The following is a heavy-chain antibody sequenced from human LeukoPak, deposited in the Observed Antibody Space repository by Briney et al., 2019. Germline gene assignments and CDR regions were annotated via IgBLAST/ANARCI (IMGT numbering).Heavy chain of an antibody. Sequence: SETLSLTCAVYGGSFSGYYWSWIRQPPGKGLEWIGEINHSGSTNYNPSLKSRVTVSVDTSKNQFSLKQSSVPAADTAVYYCARLPRLRWSVFDYWSQGTLVTVSS. CDR3: ARLPRLRWSVFDY. J-gene: IGHJ4*02. D-gene: IGHD4-23*01. V-gene: IGHV4-34*01. CDR1: GGSFSGYY. CDR2: INHSGST.